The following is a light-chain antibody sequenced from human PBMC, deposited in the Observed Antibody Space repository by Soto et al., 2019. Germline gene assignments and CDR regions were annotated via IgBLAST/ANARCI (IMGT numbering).Light chain of an antibody. V-gene: IGKV1-5*03. Sequence: DIQMTQSPSTLSASVGDRVTITCRASQSINSWLAWYQQKPGRAPKLLIYKASSLESGVPSMFSGSGSWTEFTLTISSLQPDDFATYYCQQYTSYATCGQGTKVDIK. J-gene: IGKJ1*01. CDR1: QSINSW. CDR2: KAS. CDR3: QQYTSYAT.